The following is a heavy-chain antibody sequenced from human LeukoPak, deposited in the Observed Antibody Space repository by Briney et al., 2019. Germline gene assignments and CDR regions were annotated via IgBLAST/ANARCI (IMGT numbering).Heavy chain of an antibody. D-gene: IGHD6-25*01. Sequence: GGSLTLACAVSRFTFATSCMSWVRQAPGKGLEWVGRTKTKTDGGTTDYAAHVKGRFAISRDDSKNTLYLQMSSLRSEDTAVYYCGSGSAFDFCGRGTMVTVSS. CDR1: RFTFATSC. CDR3: GSGSAFDF. J-gene: IGHJ3*01. CDR2: TKTKTDGGTT. V-gene: IGHV3-15*01.